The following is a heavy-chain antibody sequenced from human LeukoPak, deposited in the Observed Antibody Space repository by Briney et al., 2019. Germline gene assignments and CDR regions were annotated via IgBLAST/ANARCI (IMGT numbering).Heavy chain of an antibody. CDR1: SGSLSGYY. J-gene: IGHJ6*02. D-gene: IGHD1-14*01. Sequence: SETLSLTCTVSSGSLSGYYWSWIRQPPGEGLEWIGYIYYSGNTNYNPSLKSRVTMSVDTSKNQFSLKLSSVTAADTAVYYCARNPYYYYGMDVWGQGTTVTVSS. CDR2: IYYSGNT. V-gene: IGHV4-59*01. CDR3: ARNPYYYYGMDV.